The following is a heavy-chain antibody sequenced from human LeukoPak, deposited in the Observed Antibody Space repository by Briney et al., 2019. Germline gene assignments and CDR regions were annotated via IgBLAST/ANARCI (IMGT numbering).Heavy chain of an antibody. D-gene: IGHD1-7*01. J-gene: IGHJ6*03. Sequence: KSSETLSLTCAVYGGSLSNYYGSGIREPPRKGLEWIGEINDSGRTNYNPSLLSRVTVSVDPSKNQFSLSLTSVTATDTAVYSCARRWNYGRNYYIDVWGKGATVSVSS. CDR1: GGSLSNYY. CDR2: INDSGRT. CDR3: ARRWNYGRNYYIDV. V-gene: IGHV4-34*01.